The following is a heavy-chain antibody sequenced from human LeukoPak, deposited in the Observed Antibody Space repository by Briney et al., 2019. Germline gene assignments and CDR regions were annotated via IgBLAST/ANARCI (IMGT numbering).Heavy chain of an antibody. V-gene: IGHV1-46*01. CDR2: INPNGGST. J-gene: IGHJ4*02. CDR1: EYTFTSYY. CDR3: ARSIAAAGTLY. D-gene: IGHD6-13*01. Sequence: ASVKVSCKASEYTFTSYYMHWVRQAPGQGLEWMGIINPNGGSTSYAQKFQGRVTMTRDTSTSTVYMELSSLRSEDTAVYYCARSIAAAGTLYWGQGTLVTVSS.